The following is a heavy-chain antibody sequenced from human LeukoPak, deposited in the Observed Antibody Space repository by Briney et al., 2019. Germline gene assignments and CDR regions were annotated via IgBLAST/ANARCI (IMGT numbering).Heavy chain of an antibody. J-gene: IGHJ6*02. CDR2: ICSNPGTT. CDR1: GFIFSAYS. V-gene: IGHV3-48*04. Sequence: GGSLRLSCAASGFIFSAYSMDWVRQAPGKGLEWVSYICSNPGTTYYADSVKGRFTISRDSAKNSLYLQMNSLRAEQTAVCFCARGGDYYYYCMDVGSQGSTVTV. CDR3: ARGGDYYYYCMDV.